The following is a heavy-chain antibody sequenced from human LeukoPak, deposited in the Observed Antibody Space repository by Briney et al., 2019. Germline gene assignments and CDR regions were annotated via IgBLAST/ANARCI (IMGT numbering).Heavy chain of an antibody. CDR3: ARAALRYFDWSPHFDY. CDR2: IYYSGST. D-gene: IGHD3-9*01. CDR1: GGSISSSSYY. V-gene: IGHV4-39*01. J-gene: IGHJ4*02. Sequence: SETLSLTCTVSGGSISSSSYYWGWIRQPPGKGLEWIGTIYYSGSTYYNPSLKSRVTISVYTSKNQFSLKLRSVTAADTAVYYCARAALRYFDWSPHFDYWGQGTLVTVSS.